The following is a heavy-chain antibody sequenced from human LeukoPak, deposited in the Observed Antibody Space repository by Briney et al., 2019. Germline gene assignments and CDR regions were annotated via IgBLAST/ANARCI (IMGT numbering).Heavy chain of an antibody. Sequence: SETLSLTCTISGGSVSDYYWSWIRQSPGKGLEWIGYIYHTGSTSYSPSLKSRVTISVDTSKNQFSLKLSSVTAADTAVYYCARLIVGATTHFDYWGQGTLVTVSS. J-gene: IGHJ4*02. V-gene: IGHV4-59*02. D-gene: IGHD1-26*01. CDR1: GGSVSDYY. CDR2: IYHTGST. CDR3: ARLIVGATTHFDY.